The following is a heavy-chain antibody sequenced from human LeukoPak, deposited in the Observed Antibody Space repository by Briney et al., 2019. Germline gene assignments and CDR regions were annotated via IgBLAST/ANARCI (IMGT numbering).Heavy chain of an antibody. J-gene: IGHJ4*02. CDR3: ARGYFDWLPHFDY. CDR1: GFRFNNYW. CDR2: IKQDGSEK. Sequence: RGSLRLPCAASGFRFNNYWMTWVRQVPGKGLEWVANIKQDGSEKYYVASVKGRFTISRDNARNSLYLQMNSLRAEDTAVYYCARGYFDWLPHFDYWGQGTLVTVSS. D-gene: IGHD3-9*01. V-gene: IGHV3-7*01.